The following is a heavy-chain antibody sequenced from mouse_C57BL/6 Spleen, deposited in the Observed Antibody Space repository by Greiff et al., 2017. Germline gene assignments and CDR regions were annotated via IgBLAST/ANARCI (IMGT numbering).Heavy chain of an antibody. J-gene: IGHJ4*01. CDR1: GFSLSTSGMG. V-gene: IGHV8-12*01. CDR3: ARIPIRESAMDY. CDR2: IYWDDDK. Sequence: VKLMESGPGILQSSQTLSLTCSFSGFSLSTSGMGVSWIRQPSGKGLEWLAHIYWDDDKRYNPSLKSRLTISKDTSRNQVFLKITSVDTADTATYYCARIPIRESAMDYWGQGTSVTVSS.